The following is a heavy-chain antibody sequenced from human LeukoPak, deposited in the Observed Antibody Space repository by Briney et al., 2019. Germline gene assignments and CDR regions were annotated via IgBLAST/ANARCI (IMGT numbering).Heavy chain of an antibody. D-gene: IGHD3-10*01. CDR2: INANTGNP. J-gene: IGHJ6*02. Sequence: ASVKVSCKASGYTFTNYGMNWVRQAPGQGLEWMGWINANTGNPTYAQGFTGRFVFSLDTSVSTAYLQISSLKAEDTAVYYCARDLPREWVRGADGMDVWGQGTTVTVS. CDR1: GYTFTNYG. V-gene: IGHV7-4-1*02. CDR3: ARDLPREWVRGADGMDV.